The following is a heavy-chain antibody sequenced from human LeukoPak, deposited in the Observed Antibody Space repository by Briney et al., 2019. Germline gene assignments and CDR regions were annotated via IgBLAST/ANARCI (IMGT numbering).Heavy chain of an antibody. V-gene: IGHV5-51*01. Sequence: ESLKISCKGSGYSFTSYWIGWVRPMPGKGVEWKGIIYPGDSDTRYSPSFQGQVTISADKSISTAYLQWSSLKASDTAMDYCARLGRIAVAVGWFDHWGQGTLVTDSS. CDR1: GYSFTSYW. J-gene: IGHJ5*02. CDR3: ARLGRIAVAVGWFDH. D-gene: IGHD6-19*01. CDR2: IYPGDSDT.